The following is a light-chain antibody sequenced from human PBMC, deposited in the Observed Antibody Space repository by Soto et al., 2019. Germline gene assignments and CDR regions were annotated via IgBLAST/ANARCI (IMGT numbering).Light chain of an antibody. CDR1: QSVSSSY. Sequence: EIVLTQSPGTLSLSPGERATLSCRASQSVSSSYLAWYQQKPGQAPRLLIYGASSRATGIPHRFTGSGSGTDFTLTISRLEPEDFAVYYCQQYGSSPTFDQGTKVEIK. CDR2: GAS. J-gene: IGKJ1*01. V-gene: IGKV3-20*01. CDR3: QQYGSSPT.